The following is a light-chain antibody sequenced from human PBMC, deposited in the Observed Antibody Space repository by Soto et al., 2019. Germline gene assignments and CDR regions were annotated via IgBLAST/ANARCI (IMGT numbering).Light chain of an antibody. J-gene: IGKJ1*01. CDR3: QQYDNWPPAWT. V-gene: IGKV3-15*01. CDR2: GAS. Sequence: EIGMTQSPATLSVSAGERATLSCRASQSVSSNLAWYQQKPGQAPRLLIYGASTRATGIPARFSGSGSGTEFTLTISSLQSEDFAVYYCQQYDNWPPAWTFGQGTKVDIK. CDR1: QSVSSN.